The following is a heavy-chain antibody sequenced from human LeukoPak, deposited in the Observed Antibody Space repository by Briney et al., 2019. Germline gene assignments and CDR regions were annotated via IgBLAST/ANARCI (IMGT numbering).Heavy chain of an antibody. CDR2: INHSGST. D-gene: IGHD3-22*01. J-gene: IGHJ4*02. CDR3: ASGYYYDSFDY. CDR1: GGSFSGYY. Sequence: PSETLSLTCAVYGGSFSGYYWSWIRQPPGKGLEWIGEINHSGSTNYNPSLKSRVTISVDTSKNQFSLKLSSVTAADTAVYYCASGYYYDSFDYWGQGTLVTVSS. V-gene: IGHV4-34*01.